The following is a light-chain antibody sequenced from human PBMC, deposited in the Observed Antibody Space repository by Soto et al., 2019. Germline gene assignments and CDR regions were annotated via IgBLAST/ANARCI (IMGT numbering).Light chain of an antibody. CDR3: SSHTSSSTPVGVV. Sequence: QSALTQPASVSGSPGQSITISCTGTSSDVGGYNYVSWYQQHPCKAPKLMIYEVSNRPSGVSNRFSGSKSGNTASLTISGLQAEDEADYYCSSHTSSSTPVGVVFGRGTTLTVL. CDR1: SSDVGGYNY. V-gene: IGLV2-14*01. CDR2: EVS. J-gene: IGLJ2*01.